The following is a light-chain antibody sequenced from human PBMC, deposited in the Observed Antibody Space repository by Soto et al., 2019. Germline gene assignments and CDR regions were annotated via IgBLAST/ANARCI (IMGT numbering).Light chain of an antibody. CDR3: QQRSNWPPS. CDR1: QRVSSY. V-gene: IGKV3-11*01. CDR2: DAS. Sequence: EIVLTQSPATLSLSPGESATISCRASQRVSSYLAWYQQKPGQAPRLLIYDASNRDTGIPARFRGSGSGTDVNLTISNLEPENFAVYSCQQRSNWPPSFGGGTKVEIK. J-gene: IGKJ4*01.